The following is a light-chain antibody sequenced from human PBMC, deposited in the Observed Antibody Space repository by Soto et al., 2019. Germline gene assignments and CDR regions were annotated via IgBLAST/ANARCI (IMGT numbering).Light chain of an antibody. CDR2: EGS. V-gene: IGLV2-23*01. CDR1: SSDVGGYNL. Sequence: QSVLTQPASVSGSPGQSITISCTGTSSDVGGYNLVSWYQHHPSTAPKLMIYEGSRGPSGVSNRFSGSRSGNTASLTISGLQVEDEADYYCCSYAGSGTWVFGGGTKLTVL. J-gene: IGLJ3*02. CDR3: CSYAGSGTWV.